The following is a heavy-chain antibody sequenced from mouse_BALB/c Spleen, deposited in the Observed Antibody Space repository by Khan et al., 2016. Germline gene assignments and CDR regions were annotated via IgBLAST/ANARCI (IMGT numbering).Heavy chain of an antibody. Sequence: QVQLQQPGAELVRPGASVKLSCKASGYTFTSYWINWVRQRPGQGLEWIGNIYPSDRYTNYNQKFKDKATLTVDKYSNTAYMQLSSPTSEDSSVYYCTRDGVRRRSYAMDYWGQGTSVTVSS. CDR1: GYTFTSYW. CDR3: TRDGVRRRSYAMDY. J-gene: IGHJ4*01. CDR2: IYPSDRYT. V-gene: IGHV1-69*02. D-gene: IGHD2-14*01.